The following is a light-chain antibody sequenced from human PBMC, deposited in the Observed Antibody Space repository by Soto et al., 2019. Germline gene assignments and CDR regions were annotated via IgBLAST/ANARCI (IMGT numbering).Light chain of an antibody. CDR1: QGIASY. J-gene: IGKJ4*01. CDR3: QQLNSYPLT. CDR2: AAS. Sequence: QLTQSPSSLSASVGDRVTITCRASQGIASYLAWYQQKPGQAPNLLIYAASTLQSGVPSRFSGSGSGTDFTLTISSLQPEHFATYYCQQLNSYPLTFGGGTKVEI. V-gene: IGKV1-9*01.